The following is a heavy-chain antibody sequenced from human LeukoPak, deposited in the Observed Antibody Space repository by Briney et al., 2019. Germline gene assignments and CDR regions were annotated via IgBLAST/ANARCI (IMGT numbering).Heavy chain of an antibody. CDR3: ARSSSAAEQWLVLGDMYYFDY. CDR2: IYYSGST. Sequence: SETLSLTCTVSGGSISSYYWSRIRQPPGKGLEWIGYIYYSGSTNYNPSLKSRVTISVDTSKNQFSLKLSSVTAADTAVYYCARSSSAAEQWLVLGDMYYFDYWGQGTLVTVSS. V-gene: IGHV4-59*08. D-gene: IGHD6-19*01. J-gene: IGHJ4*02. CDR1: GGSISSYY.